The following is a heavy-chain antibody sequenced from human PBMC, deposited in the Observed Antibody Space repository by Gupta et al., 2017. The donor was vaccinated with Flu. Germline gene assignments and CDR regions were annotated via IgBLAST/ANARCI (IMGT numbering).Heavy chain of an antibody. Sequence: QVHLVQSGAEWKKPGAPVKVSCKAPEHMFSRHAMYWVPQAPGQRLEWMVRINAADGDTRYSQKFQGRITITTDTSARTAYMELSSLRSEDTAVYYCARGAAYCSNGGCSWGYYFQDWGQGTLVTVSS. V-gene: IGHV1-3*01. CDR1: EHMFSRHA. CDR2: INAADGDT. CDR3: ARGAAYCSNGGCSWGYYFQD. J-gene: IGHJ1*01. D-gene: IGHD2-8*01.